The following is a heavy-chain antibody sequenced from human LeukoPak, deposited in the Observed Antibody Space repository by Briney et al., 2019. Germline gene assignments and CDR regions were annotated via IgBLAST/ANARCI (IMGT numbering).Heavy chain of an antibody. CDR3: ARRGYSSSWPYYYYYYMDV. CDR2: MNPNSGNT. D-gene: IGHD6-13*01. V-gene: IGHV1-8*03. J-gene: IGHJ6*03. Sequence: ASVTVSCKASGYTFTSYDINWVRQATGQGLEWMGWMNPNSGNTGYAQKFQGRVTITRNTSISTAYMELSSLRSEDTAVYYCARRGYSSSWPYYYYYYMDVWGKGTTVTVSS. CDR1: GYTFTSYD.